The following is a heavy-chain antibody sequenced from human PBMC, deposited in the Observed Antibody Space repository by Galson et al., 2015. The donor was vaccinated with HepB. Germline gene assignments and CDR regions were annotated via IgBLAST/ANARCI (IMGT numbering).Heavy chain of an antibody. J-gene: IGHJ4*02. CDR1: GTSLNDYY. CDR2: ISSSSSTI. V-gene: IGHV3-48*01. CDR3: ARPPTGGRPTNFHY. D-gene: IGHD3-10*01. Sequence: ETLSLTCAVFGTSLNDYYWNWVRQPPGKGLEWISYISSSSSTIYYADSVKGRFTISRDNAKNSLFLEMNSLRPEDTAVYYCARPPTGGRPTNFHYWGQGTLVTVSS.